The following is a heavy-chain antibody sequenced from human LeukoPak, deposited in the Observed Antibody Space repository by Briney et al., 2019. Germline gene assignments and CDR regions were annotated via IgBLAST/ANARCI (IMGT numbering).Heavy chain of an antibody. CDR3: ARVGYSSGWYEGFFDY. V-gene: IGHV3-30*02. D-gene: IGHD6-19*01. Sequence: GGSLRLSCAASGFTFSSYGMHWVRQAPGKGLEWVAFIRYDGSNKYYADSVKGRITISRDNAKNSLYLQMNSLRAEDTAVYYCARVGYSSGWYEGFFDYWGQGTLVTVSS. CDR1: GFTFSSYG. J-gene: IGHJ4*02. CDR2: IRYDGSNK.